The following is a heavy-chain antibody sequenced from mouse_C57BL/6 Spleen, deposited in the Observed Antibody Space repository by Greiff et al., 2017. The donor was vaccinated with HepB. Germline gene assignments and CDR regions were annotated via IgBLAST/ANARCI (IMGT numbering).Heavy chain of an antibody. Sequence: EVQLQQSGPELVKPGASVKISCKASGYSFTGYYMNWVKQSPEKSLEWIGEINPSTGGTTYNQKFKAKATLTVDKSSSTAYMQLKSLTSEDSAVYYCARSGYYGSSNYYAMDYWGQGTSVTVSS. CDR1: GYSFTGYY. CDR2: INPSTGGT. V-gene: IGHV1-42*01. CDR3: ARSGYYGSSNYYAMDY. J-gene: IGHJ4*01. D-gene: IGHD1-1*01.